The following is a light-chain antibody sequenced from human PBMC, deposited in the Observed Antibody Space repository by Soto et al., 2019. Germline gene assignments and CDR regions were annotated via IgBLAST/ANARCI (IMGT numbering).Light chain of an antibody. CDR1: QSVGNN. V-gene: IGKV3-15*01. J-gene: IGKJ2*01. Sequence: EIEMTKSPATLSLSPGARATVSCRASQSVGNNLDWYQQKSGQAPRLLIYGAYTRAAGVPARFSGTGSGTEFTLTISSLQSEDFSVYYCHQYDDWPPYTFGQRTKLEFK. CDR3: HQYDDWPPYT. CDR2: GAY.